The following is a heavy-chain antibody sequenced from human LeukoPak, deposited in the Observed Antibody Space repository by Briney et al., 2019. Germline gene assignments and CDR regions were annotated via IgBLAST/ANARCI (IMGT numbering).Heavy chain of an antibody. CDR3: ARAEQQLVLNY. CDR2: ISSSSSTI. J-gene: IGHJ4*02. V-gene: IGHV3-48*04. D-gene: IGHD6-13*01. Sequence: PGGSLRLSCAASGFTFSSYSMNWVRQAPGKGLEWVSYISSSSSTIYYADSVKGRFTISRDNAKNSLYLQMNSLRAEDTAVYYCARAEQQLVLNYWGQGTLVTVSS. CDR1: GFTFSSYS.